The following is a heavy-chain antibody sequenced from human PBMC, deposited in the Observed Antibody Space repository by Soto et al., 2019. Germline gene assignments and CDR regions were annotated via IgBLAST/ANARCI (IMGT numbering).Heavy chain of an antibody. CDR3: ARGDNLLRYFF. V-gene: IGHV1-8*01. J-gene: IGHJ4*02. CDR1: GYTFTSYD. CDR2: MNPNSGNT. Sequence: GASVKVSCKASGYTFTSYDIDWVRQATGQGLEWMGWMNPNSGNTGYAQKFQGRVTMTRNPSISTAYMELSSLRSEDTAVYYCARGDNLLRYFFWGQGTLVTVSS. D-gene: IGHD3-9*01.